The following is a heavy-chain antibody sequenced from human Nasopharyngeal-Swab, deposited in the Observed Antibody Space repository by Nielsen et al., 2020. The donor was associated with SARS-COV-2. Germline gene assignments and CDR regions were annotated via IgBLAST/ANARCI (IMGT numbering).Heavy chain of an antibody. D-gene: IGHD3-10*01. J-gene: IGHJ4*02. CDR1: GGSFSGYY. V-gene: IGHV4-34*01. CDR3: AREYSVFDIGSGRKYFDY. Sequence: SETLSLPFDVHGGSFSGYYWSWTRQPPGKGLEWLGEINYSGNTNYNPSLKSRVTISLDTSKNQFSLNLSSVTAADTAVYYCAREYSVFDIGSGRKYFDYWGQGTLVTVSS. CDR2: INYSGNT.